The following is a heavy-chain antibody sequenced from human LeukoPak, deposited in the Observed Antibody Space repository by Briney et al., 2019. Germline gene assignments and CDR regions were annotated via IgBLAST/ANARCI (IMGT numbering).Heavy chain of an antibody. CDR2: INSKGTTI. CDR1: GFTFDDQT. D-gene: IGHD6-19*01. CDR3: ANSFSVAGMNYALDV. Sequence: LRLSCAASGFTFDDQTIHWVGKAPGKGLDWVSGINSKGTTIVYADSVKGRFTISRDNAKKSLYLHMNRLRPEETALYFCANSFSVAGMNYALDVWGQGTTVTVAS. V-gene: IGHV3-9*01. J-gene: IGHJ6*02.